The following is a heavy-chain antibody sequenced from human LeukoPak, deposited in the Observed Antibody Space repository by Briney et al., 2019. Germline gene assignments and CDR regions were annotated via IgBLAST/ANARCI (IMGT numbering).Heavy chain of an antibody. CDR1: GYIFTGYY. Sequence: GASVKVSCKASGYIFTGYYMHWVRQAPGQGLEWMGRINPNSGGTNYAQKLQGRVTMTTDTSTSTAYMELRSLRSDDTAVYYCARDVNGPYYYDSSGYVGYWGQGTLVTVSS. J-gene: IGHJ4*02. V-gene: IGHV1-2*06. D-gene: IGHD3-22*01. CDR2: INPNSGGT. CDR3: ARDVNGPYYYDSSGYVGY.